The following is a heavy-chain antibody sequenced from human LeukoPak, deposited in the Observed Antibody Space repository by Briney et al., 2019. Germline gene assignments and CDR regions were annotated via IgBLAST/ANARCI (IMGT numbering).Heavy chain of an antibody. D-gene: IGHD2-2*01. CDR2: IYTSGST. J-gene: IGHJ4*02. CDR3: ARGWCSSTSCYNPDY. CDR1: GGSFSGYY. V-gene: IGHV4-59*10. Sequence: SETLSLTCAVYGGSFSGYYWSWIRQPAGKGLEWIGRIYTSGSTNYNPSLKSRVTISVDTSKNQFSLKLSSVTAADTAVYYCARGWCSSTSCYNPDYWGQGTLVTVSS.